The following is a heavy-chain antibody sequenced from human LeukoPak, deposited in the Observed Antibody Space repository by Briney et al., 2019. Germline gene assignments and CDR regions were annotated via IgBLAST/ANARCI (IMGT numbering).Heavy chain of an antibody. V-gene: IGHV3-11*04. CDR1: GFTFSDYY. CDR3: ARGSWDYSNHPTLSYMDV. D-gene: IGHD4-11*01. J-gene: IGHJ6*03. CDR2: ISSSGSTI. Sequence: GGSLRLSCATSGFTFSDYYMSWIRQAPGKGLEWVSYISSSGSTIYYADSVKGRFTISRDNAKNSLYLQMNSLRAEDTAVYYCARGSWDYSNHPTLSYMDVWGKGTTVTVSS.